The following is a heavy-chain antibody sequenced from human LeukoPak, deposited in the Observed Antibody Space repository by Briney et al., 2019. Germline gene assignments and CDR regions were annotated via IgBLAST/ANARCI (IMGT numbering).Heavy chain of an antibody. J-gene: IGHJ3*02. CDR2: LTDSGGTT. Sequence: GGSLRLSCVASGFTFSSYAMGWVRQAPGKRPEWVSSLTDSGGTTYYVDSVKGRFAISRDNSKNTLYLHMNSLRAEDTAMYYCAKKRDAFDIWGQGTVVAVSS. D-gene: IGHD5-24*01. V-gene: IGHV3-23*01. CDR3: AKKRDAFDI. CDR1: GFTFSSYA.